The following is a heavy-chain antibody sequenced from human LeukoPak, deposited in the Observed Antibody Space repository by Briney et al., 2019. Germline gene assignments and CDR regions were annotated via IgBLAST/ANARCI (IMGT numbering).Heavy chain of an antibody. D-gene: IGHD3-10*01. J-gene: IGHJ4*02. CDR2: VYTDGNI. V-gene: IGHV3-53*01. CDR1: GFTFGDYA. CDR3: ARGRFGDPLNY. Sequence: GGSLRLSCTASGFTFGDYAMSWVRQAPGKGLEWVSVVYTDGNIYYADSVKGRFTISKDNSKNTVDLLMHSVTAEDTALYYCARGRFGDPLNYWGQGTLVTVSS.